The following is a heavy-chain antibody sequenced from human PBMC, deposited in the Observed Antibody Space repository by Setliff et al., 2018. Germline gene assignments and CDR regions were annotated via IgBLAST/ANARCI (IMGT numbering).Heavy chain of an antibody. V-gene: IGHV1-69*05. J-gene: IGHJ5*02. CDR3: ARGAWFGALTIGGWIDP. CDR1: GGTFSSYD. CDR2: IIPIFGTA. D-gene: IGHD3-10*01. Sequence: SVKVSCKASGGTFSSYDISWVRQAPGQGLEWMGRIIPIFGTASFAQRFQGRVSLTSDTSTTTIYMELSSLRSEDTAIYYCARGAWFGALTIGGWIDPWGQGTLVTVSS.